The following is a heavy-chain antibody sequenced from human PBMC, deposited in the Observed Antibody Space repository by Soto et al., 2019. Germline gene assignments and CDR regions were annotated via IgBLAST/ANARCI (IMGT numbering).Heavy chain of an antibody. V-gene: IGHV3-30*04. J-gene: IGHJ4*02. CDR2: ISNDGRGK. Sequence: GGSLRLSCAASGFSFSTYLMSWVRQAPGKGLEWVAVISNDGRGKYYADSVKGRFTISRDNSKNTLYLQMNSLRSDDTAVYYCARDQCFGGGRSCYYFDFWGQGTLVTVSS. D-gene: IGHD2-15*01. CDR3: ARDQCFGGGRSCYYFDF. CDR1: GFSFSTYL.